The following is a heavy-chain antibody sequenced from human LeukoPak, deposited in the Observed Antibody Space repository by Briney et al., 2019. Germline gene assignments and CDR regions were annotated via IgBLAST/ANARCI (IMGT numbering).Heavy chain of an antibody. J-gene: IGHJ4*02. CDR2: MYYSGST. CDR1: GGSISSSSYY. Sequence: SETLSLTCTVSGGSISSSSYYWGWIRQPPGKGLEWLGSMYYSGSTYYNPSLKSRGTISVDTSKNQFSLKLNSVTAADTAVYYCARHSAAVVSGSPNRPFDYWGQGTLVPVSS. D-gene: IGHD3-16*01. CDR3: ARHSAAVVSGSPNRPFDY. V-gene: IGHV4-39*01.